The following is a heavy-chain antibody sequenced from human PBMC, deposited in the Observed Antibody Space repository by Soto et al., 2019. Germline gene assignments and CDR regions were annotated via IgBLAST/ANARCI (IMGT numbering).Heavy chain of an antibody. V-gene: IGHV3-23*01. Sequence: GGSLRLSCAASGFTFSSYAMSWVRQAPGKGLEWVSAISGSGGSTYYADSVKGRFTISRDNSKNTLYLQMNSLRAEDTAVYYCAKEIQLYTYYYYGMDVWGQGTTVTVSS. J-gene: IGHJ6*02. CDR3: AKEIQLYTYYYYGMDV. D-gene: IGHD5-18*01. CDR1: GFTFSSYA. CDR2: ISGSGGST.